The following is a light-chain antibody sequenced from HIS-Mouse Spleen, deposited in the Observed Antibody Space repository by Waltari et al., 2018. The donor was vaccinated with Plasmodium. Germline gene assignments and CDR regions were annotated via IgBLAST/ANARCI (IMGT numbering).Light chain of an antibody. CDR2: DAS. CDR1: QGISSA. Sequence: AIQLTQSPSSLSASVGDRVTITCRASQGISSAFAWYQQKPGKAPKLLIYDASSLESGVPSRFSGSGSGTDFTLTISSLQPEDFATYYCQQFNSYLTFGGGTKVEIK. J-gene: IGKJ4*01. CDR3: QQFNSYLT. V-gene: IGKV1-13*02.